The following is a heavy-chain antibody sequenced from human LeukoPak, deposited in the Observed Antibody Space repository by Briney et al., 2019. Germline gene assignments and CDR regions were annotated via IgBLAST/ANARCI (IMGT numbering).Heavy chain of an antibody. J-gene: IGHJ6*03. V-gene: IGHV1-8*02. CDR1: GYTFTSYD. D-gene: IGHD4-23*01. CDR3: ARGGRWSGYYYYYMDV. Sequence: ASVKVSCKASGYTFTSYDINWVRQATGQGLEWMGWMNPNSGNTGYAQKFQGRVTMTTDTSTSTAYMELRSLRSDDTAVYYCARGGRWSGYYYYYMDVWGKGTTVTVSS. CDR2: MNPNSGNT.